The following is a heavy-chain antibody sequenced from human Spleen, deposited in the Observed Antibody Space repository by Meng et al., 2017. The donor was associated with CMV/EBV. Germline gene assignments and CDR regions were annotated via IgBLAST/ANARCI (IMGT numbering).Heavy chain of an antibody. J-gene: IGHJ6*02. Sequence: ASVKVSCKASGYTFRNHGISWVRQAPGQGLEWMGWISAYNGNTNYAQKLQGKVTMTTDTSTSTAYMELRSQRSDDTAVYYCARGGPNGYEQNYYYGMDVWGQGTTVTVSS. CDR3: ARGGPNGYEQNYYYGMDV. D-gene: IGHD5-12*01. V-gene: IGHV1-18*01. CDR2: ISAYNGNT. CDR1: GYTFRNHG.